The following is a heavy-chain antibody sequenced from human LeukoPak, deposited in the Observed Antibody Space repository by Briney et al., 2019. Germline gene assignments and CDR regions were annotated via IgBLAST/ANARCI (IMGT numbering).Heavy chain of an antibody. CDR1: GGTFSSHA. CDR3: ARDPLGDYVWGSYFD. V-gene: IGHV1-69*05. Sequence: SVKVSCKASGGTFSSHAISWVRQAPGQGLEWMGRIIPIFGTANYAQKFQGRVTITTDESTSTAYMELSSLRSEDTAVYYCARDPLGDYVWGSYFDWGQGTLVTVSS. D-gene: IGHD3-16*01. J-gene: IGHJ4*02. CDR2: IIPIFGTA.